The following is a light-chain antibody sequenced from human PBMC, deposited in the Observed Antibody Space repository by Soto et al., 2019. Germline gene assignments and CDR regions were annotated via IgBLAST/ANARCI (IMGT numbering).Light chain of an antibody. CDR3: QQYNQWPPWT. CDR1: QSIGSN. Sequence: EIVMKQSPAALSVSLVEISTVSCRASQSIGSNLAWYQQKPGQAPRLLIYGASTRATGIPARFSGSGSGTEFTLTISSLQSEDFGVYYCQQYNQWPPWTFGQGTKVDIK. CDR2: GAS. J-gene: IGKJ1*01. V-gene: IGKV3-15*01.